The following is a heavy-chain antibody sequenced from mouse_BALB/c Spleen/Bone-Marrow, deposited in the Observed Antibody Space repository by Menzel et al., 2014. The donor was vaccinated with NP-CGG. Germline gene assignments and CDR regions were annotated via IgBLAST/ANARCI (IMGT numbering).Heavy chain of an antibody. CDR3: VTSTYFDV. CDR2: IRSKSNNFPT. CDR1: GFTFNTYA. J-gene: IGHJ1*01. Sequence: DVMLVESGGRLVQPKGSLKLSCAASGFTFNTYAMNWVRQAPGKGLEWVARIRSKSNNFPTYYADSVKDRFTISRDDSQSMLYLQMNNVKAEDTAMYYCVTSTYFDVWGAGTTVTVSS. D-gene: IGHD6-1*01. V-gene: IGHV10-1*02.